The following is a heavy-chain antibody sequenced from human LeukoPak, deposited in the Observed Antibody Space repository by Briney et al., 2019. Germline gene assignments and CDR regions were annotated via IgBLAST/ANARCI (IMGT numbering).Heavy chain of an antibody. CDR3: ARDISMVRVNWFDP. Sequence: GGSLRLSCAASGFTFSNYAIHWVRQAPGKGLEWVAVISYDGSNKYYADSVKGRFTIYRDNSKNTLYLQMNSLRAEDTAVYHCARDISMVRVNWFDPWGQGTLVTVSS. V-gene: IGHV3-30*04. J-gene: IGHJ5*02. CDR1: GFTFSNYA. D-gene: IGHD3-10*01. CDR2: ISYDGSNK.